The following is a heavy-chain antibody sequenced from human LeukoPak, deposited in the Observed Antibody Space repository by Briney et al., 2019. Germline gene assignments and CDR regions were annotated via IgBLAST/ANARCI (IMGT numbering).Heavy chain of an antibody. J-gene: IGHJ4*02. CDR1: GFTFNSYE. V-gene: IGHV3-48*03. CDR2: ISSSGSNI. Sequence: GGSLRLSCAASGFTFNSYEMNWVRQAPGKGLEWVSHISSSGSNIYYADSVKGRFTISRDNAKNSLYLQMSSLRVEDTAVYYCARDGIITGLFDYWGQGTLVTVSS. D-gene: IGHD1-14*01. CDR3: ARDGIITGLFDY.